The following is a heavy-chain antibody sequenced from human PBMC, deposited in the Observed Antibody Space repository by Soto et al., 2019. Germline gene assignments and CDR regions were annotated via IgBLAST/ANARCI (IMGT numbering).Heavy chain of an antibody. J-gene: IGHJ4*02. D-gene: IGHD2-8*01. V-gene: IGHV3-15*01. Sequence: GGSLRLSCAASGFTFNNAWMSWVRQAPGKGLEWVGRIKSKTDGGATDYAVPVQGRFTISRDDSKNTLYLQMNSLKTEDTAVYYCTTDCIQDVLVMAYACSFDYWGQGTLVTVSS. CDR2: IKSKTDGGAT. CDR3: TTDCIQDVLVMAYACSFDY. CDR1: GFTFNNAW.